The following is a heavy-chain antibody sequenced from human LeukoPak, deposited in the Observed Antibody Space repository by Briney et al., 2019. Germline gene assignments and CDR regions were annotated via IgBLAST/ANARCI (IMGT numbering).Heavy chain of an antibody. J-gene: IGHJ6*03. CDR2: ISYDGSDK. CDR3: AKCSGWFVRGKDYYYYYMDV. Sequence: PGRSLRLSCAASGFTFSSYAMHWVRQAPGKGLEWVAVISYDGSDKYYADSVKGRFTISRDISKNTLYLQMSSLRAEDTAVYYCAKCSGWFVRGKDYYYYYMDVWGKGTTVTVSS. V-gene: IGHV3-30*04. CDR1: GFTFSSYA. D-gene: IGHD6-19*01.